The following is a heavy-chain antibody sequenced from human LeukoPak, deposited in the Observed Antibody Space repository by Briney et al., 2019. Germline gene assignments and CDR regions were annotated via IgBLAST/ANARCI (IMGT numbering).Heavy chain of an antibody. CDR3: ARLRIQLWRFDY. D-gene: IGHD5-18*01. CDR2: IYYGGST. Sequence: SETLSLTCTVSGGSISSYYWSWIRQPPGKGLEWIGYIYYGGSTNYNPSLKSRVTISVDTSTNQFSLKLSSVTAADTAVYYCARLRIQLWRFDYWGQGTLVTVSS. CDR1: GGSISSYY. V-gene: IGHV4-59*08. J-gene: IGHJ4*02.